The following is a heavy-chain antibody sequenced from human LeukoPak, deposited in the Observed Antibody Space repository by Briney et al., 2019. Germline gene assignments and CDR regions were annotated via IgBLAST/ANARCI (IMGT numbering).Heavy chain of an antibody. Sequence: GGSLRLSCAASGFTFSSYGMHWVRQAPGKGLEWVAVISYDGSNKYYADSVKGRFTISRDNSKNTLYLQMNSLRAEDTAVYYCARGRVGYYDSSGTWGQGTLVTVSS. CDR1: GFTFSSYG. CDR3: ARGRVGYYDSSGT. J-gene: IGHJ5*02. CDR2: ISYDGSNK. D-gene: IGHD3-22*01. V-gene: IGHV3-30*03.